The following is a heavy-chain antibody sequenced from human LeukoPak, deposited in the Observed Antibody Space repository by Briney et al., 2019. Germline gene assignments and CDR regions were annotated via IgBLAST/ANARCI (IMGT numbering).Heavy chain of an antibody. Sequence: SETLSLTCTVSGASTSSSSYYWGWIRQPPGEGLEWIGSIYYSGSTYYNPSLKSRVTISGDTSKNQFSLKLSSVTAADTAVYYCARRPAGAEYFHHWGQGTLVTVSS. CDR2: IYYSGST. CDR1: GASTSSSSYY. CDR3: ARRPAGAEYFHH. V-gene: IGHV4-39*01. J-gene: IGHJ1*01.